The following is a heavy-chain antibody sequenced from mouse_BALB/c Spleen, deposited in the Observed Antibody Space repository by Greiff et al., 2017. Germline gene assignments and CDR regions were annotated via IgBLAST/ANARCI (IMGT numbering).Heavy chain of an antibody. CDR3: ARVNGNYADWYFDV. CDR2: IWAGGST. D-gene: IGHD2-1*01. J-gene: IGHJ1*01. V-gene: IGHV2-9*02. CDR1: GFSLTSYG. Sequence: VHLVESGPGLVAPSQSLSITCTVSGFSLTSYGVHWVRQPPGKGLEWLGVIWAGGSTNYNSALMSRLSISKDNSKSQVFLKMNSLQTDDTAMYYCARVNGNYADWYFDVWGAGTTVTVSS.